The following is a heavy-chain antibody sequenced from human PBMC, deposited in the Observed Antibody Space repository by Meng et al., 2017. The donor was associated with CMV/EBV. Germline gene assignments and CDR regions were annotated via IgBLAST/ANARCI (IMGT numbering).Heavy chain of an antibody. CDR1: GFTFSSYS. CDR3: ARDTYYDFWSGQNWFDP. D-gene: IGHD3-3*01. CDR2: ISSSPSTI. V-gene: IGHV3-48*04. Sequence: GESLKISCAASGFTFSSYSMNWVRQAPGKGLEWVSYISSSPSTINYADSVKGRLTISRDNAKKSLYLQMNSLRAEDTAVYYCARDTYYDFWSGQNWFDPWGQGTLVTVSS. J-gene: IGHJ5*02.